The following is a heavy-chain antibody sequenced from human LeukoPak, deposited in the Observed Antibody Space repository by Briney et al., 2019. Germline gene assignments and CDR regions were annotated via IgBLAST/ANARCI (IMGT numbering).Heavy chain of an antibody. CDR3: ARADYYGSGSYYRRGDAFVI. Sequence: PGRSLRLSCAASGFTFSSYGMHWVRQAPGEGLEWVAVIWYDGSNKYYADSVKGRFTISRDNSKNTLYLQMNSLRAEDTAVYYCARADYYGSGSYYRRGDAFVIWGQGTMVTVSS. D-gene: IGHD3-10*01. CDR2: IWYDGSNK. V-gene: IGHV3-33*01. CDR1: GFTFSSYG. J-gene: IGHJ3*02.